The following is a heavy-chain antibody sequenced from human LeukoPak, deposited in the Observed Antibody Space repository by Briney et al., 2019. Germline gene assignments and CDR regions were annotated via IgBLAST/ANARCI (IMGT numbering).Heavy chain of an antibody. V-gene: IGHV3-74*01. J-gene: IGHJ4*02. D-gene: IGHD3-22*01. CDR1: GFTFISYW. CDR3: ARGPHYYESSAYYY. Sequence: GGSLRLSCAASGFTFISYWMHWVRQAPGKGLVWVSRINSDGSTTSYAASVKGRFTISRDTAKNTLYLHMNSLRAEDTAEYYCARGPHYYESSAYYYWGQGTLVTVTS. CDR2: INSDGSTT.